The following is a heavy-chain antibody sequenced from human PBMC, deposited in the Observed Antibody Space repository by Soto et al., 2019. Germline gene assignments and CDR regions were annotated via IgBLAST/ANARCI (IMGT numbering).Heavy chain of an antibody. D-gene: IGHD3-10*01. CDR2: ISGSGGST. CDR3: ASPTMVRGVIPYYYYGMDV. Sequence: EVQLLESGGGLVQPGGFLRLSCAASGFTFSSYAMSWVRQAPGKGLEWVSAISGSGGSTYYADSVKGRFTISRDNSKNTLYLQMNSLRAEDTAVYYCASPTMVRGVIPYYYYGMDVWGQGTTVTVSS. CDR1: GFTFSSYA. V-gene: IGHV3-23*01. J-gene: IGHJ6*02.